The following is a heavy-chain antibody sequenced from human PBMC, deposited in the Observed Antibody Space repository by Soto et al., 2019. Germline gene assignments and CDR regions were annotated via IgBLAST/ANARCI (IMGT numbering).Heavy chain of an antibody. V-gene: IGHV5-51*01. J-gene: IGHJ6*02. CDR2: IYPGDSDT. D-gene: IGHD6-13*01. CDR1: GYSFTSYW. CDR3: ALDGSSSNYYYGMDV. Sequence: GESLKISCKGSGYSFTSYWIGWVRQMPGKGLEWMGIIYPGDSDTRYSPSFQGQVTISADKSISTAYLQWSSLKASDTAMYYCALDGSSSNYYYGMDVWGQGTTVTGSS.